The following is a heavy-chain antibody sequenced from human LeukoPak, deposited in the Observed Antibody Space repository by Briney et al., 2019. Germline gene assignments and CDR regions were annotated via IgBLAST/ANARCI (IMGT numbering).Heavy chain of an antibody. V-gene: IGHV3-23*01. CDR1: GFSFSSDG. J-gene: IGHJ4*02. Sequence: PGGTLRLSCVASGFSFSSDGMSWVRQAPGRGLEWVSGILGGAGSTYYADSVKGRFTISRDNAKNSLYLQMNSLRAEDTAVYYCARASHYDILTGYSGDDYWGQGTLVTVSS. D-gene: IGHD3-9*01. CDR3: ARASHYDILTGYSGDDY. CDR2: ILGGAGST.